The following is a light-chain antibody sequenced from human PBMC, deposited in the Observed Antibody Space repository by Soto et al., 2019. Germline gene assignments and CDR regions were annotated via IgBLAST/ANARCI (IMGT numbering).Light chain of an antibody. J-gene: IGKJ1*01. CDR3: HYGTSPPWT. CDR2: GAS. V-gene: IGKV3-20*01. CDR1: QSVSSSY. Sequence: EIVLTQSPGTLSLSPGERATLSCRASQSVSSSYLAWYQQKPGQAPRLLIYGASSRATGIPDRFSGSGSGTDFTLSISSLEPEDFAVYFCHYGTSPPWTFGLGTKVDIK.